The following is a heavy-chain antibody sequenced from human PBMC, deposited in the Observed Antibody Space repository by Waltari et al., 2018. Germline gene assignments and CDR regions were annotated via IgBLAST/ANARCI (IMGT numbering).Heavy chain of an antibody. D-gene: IGHD3-22*01. J-gene: IGHJ4*01. CDR2: INEGGSEG. CDR1: GFSLSSYA. Sequence: EVQLVESGGALVQPGGSLRLSGAASGFSLSSYAMTWVRRAQGQEWVANINEGGSEGYNVDSVKVRFTISRDNAKNSLYLQMNSLRAGDTAVYYCARDQKDYDDSSDYHERAPKPLDFWGLGTLVTVSS. CDR3: ARDQKDYDDSSDYHERAPKPLDF. V-gene: IGHV3-7*03.